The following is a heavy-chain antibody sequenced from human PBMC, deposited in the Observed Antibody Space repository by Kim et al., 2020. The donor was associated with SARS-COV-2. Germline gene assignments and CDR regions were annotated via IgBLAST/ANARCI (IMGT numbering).Heavy chain of an antibody. CDR2: IYYSGST. V-gene: IGHV4-61*01. D-gene: IGHD3-3*01. Sequence: SETLSLTCTVSGGSVSSGSYYWSWIRQPPGKGLEWIGYIYYSGSTNYNPSLKSRVTISVDTSKNQFSLKLSSVTAADTAVYYCARSPTYYDFWSGYYTGSAHAFDIWGQGTMVTVSS. J-gene: IGHJ3*02. CDR3: ARSPTYYDFWSGYYTGSAHAFDI. CDR1: GGSVSSGSYY.